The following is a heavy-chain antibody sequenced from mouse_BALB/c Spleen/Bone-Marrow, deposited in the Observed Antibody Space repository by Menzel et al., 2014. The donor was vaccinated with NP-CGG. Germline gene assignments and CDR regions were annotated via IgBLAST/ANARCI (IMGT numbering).Heavy chain of an antibody. CDR2: IYPGNSDT. Sequence: SGTVLARPGASVKMSCKASGYTFTSYWMHWVKQRPGQDLEWIGAIYPGNSDTSYNQKFKGKAKLTAATSTSTAYMELSSLTNEDSAVYYCTSDYDDYWGQGTTLTVSS. CDR1: GYTFTSYW. V-gene: IGHV1-5*01. CDR3: TSDYDDY. J-gene: IGHJ2*01. D-gene: IGHD2-4*01.